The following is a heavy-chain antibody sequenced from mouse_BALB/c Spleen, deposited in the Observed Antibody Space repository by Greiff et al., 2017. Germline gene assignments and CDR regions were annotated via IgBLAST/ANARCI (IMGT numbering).Heavy chain of an antibody. D-gene: IGHD4-1*01. CDR1: GFTFSSFG. V-gene: IGHV5-17*02. J-gene: IGHJ4*01. CDR2: ISSGSSTI. CDR3: ARTGTRGAMDY. Sequence: EGQVVESGAGLVQPGGSRKLSCAASGFTFSSFGMHWVRQAPEKGLEWVAYISSGSSTIYYADTVKGRFTISRDNPKNTLFLQMTSLRSEDTAMYYCARTGTRGAMDYWGQGTSVTVSS.